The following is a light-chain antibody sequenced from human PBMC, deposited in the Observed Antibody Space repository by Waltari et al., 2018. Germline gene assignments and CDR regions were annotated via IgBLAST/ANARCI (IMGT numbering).Light chain of an antibody. CDR2: YTD. J-gene: IGKJ2*03. CDR3: QQYNTLPYS. V-gene: IGKV1-17*01. Sequence: DIQMTQSPSSLSASVGHRVTITCRASQALNNYLNWYQQNPGKAPRLLIYYTDRLETGVPSRFSGSASGTEVTLTISSLQPEDFATYFCQQYNTLPYSFGQGTKVDIK. CDR1: QALNNY.